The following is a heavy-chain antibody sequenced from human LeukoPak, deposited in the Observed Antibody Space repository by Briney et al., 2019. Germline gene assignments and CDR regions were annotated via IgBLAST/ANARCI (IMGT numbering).Heavy chain of an antibody. Sequence: GGSLRLSCAASGFTFSDYYMSWIRQAPGKGLEWISYISSSSSYTNYVDSVQGRFTISRDNAKSSLYLQMNSLRAEGTAVYYCARVVSVSSYYFDCWGQGTLVTVSS. J-gene: IGHJ4*02. CDR1: GFTFSDYY. V-gene: IGHV3-11*05. D-gene: IGHD5/OR15-5a*01. CDR2: ISSSSSYT. CDR3: ARVVSVSSYYFDC.